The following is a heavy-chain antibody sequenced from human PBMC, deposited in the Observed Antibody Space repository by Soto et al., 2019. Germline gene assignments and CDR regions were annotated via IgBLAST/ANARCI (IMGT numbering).Heavy chain of an antibody. CDR3: AKGFYDFDY. V-gene: IGHV3-30*18. CDR1: VFPFSSYG. D-gene: IGHD2-2*01. Sequence: GGSLRLSCAASVFPFSSYGMHWVRQAPGKALEWVAVISYDGSKTYYADSVKGRVTIAKDNSKNTLYLQMNSLRAEDTALYYCAKGFYDFDYWGQGTRVTVSS. CDR2: ISYDGSKT. J-gene: IGHJ4*02.